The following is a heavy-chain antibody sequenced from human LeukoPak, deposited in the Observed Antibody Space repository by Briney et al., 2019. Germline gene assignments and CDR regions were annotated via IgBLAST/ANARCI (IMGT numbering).Heavy chain of an antibody. CDR3: ATLGSHFDY. Sequence: QPGRSLRLSCAASGFTFSSYAMHWVRQAPGKGLEWVAVISYDGSNKYYADSVKGRFTISRDSSKNTLYLQMNSLRAEDTAVYYCATLGSHFDYWGQGTLVTVSS. CDR2: ISYDGSNK. D-gene: IGHD3-10*01. V-gene: IGHV3-30*04. CDR1: GFTFSSYA. J-gene: IGHJ4*02.